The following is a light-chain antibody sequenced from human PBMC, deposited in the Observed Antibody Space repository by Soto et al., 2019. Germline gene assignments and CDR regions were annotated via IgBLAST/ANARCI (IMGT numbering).Light chain of an antibody. Sequence: IQLTQSPSSLSASVGDRVTITCRASQGIRSALGWYQQKPGKVPKLLIYAASTLQSGVPSRFSGSGSGTEFTLTISSLQPDDFATYYCQQYNSYPWTFGQGTKWIS. CDR3: QQYNSYPWT. CDR1: QGIRSA. CDR2: AAS. V-gene: IGKV1-17*01. J-gene: IGKJ1*01.